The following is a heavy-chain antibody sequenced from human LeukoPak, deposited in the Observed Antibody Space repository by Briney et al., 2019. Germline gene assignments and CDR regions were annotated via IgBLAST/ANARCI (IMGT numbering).Heavy chain of an antibody. CDR2: IYYSGST. CDR3: AIVQRSYGLGVFDY. CDR1: GGSISSYY. V-gene: IGHV4-59*08. J-gene: IGHJ4*02. D-gene: IGHD3-16*01. Sequence: SETLSLTCTVSGGSISSYYWSWIRQPPGKGLEWIGYIYYSGSTNYNPSLKSRVTISVDTSKNQFSLKLSSVTAADTAVYYCAIVQRSYGLGVFDYWGQGTLVTVSS.